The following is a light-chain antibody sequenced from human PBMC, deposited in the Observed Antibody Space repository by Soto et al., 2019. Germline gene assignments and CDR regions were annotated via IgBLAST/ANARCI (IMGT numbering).Light chain of an antibody. CDR2: STD. V-gene: IGLV1-44*01. Sequence: QPVLTQPPSVSGTPGQRVAISCSGSSSNIGSSTVHWYLQLPGSAPKLLISSTDRRPSGVPDRFSGSKSGTSASLAISGLQSDDEAEFYCAAWDDSLKGFVFGTGTKVTVL. CDR3: AAWDDSLKGFV. CDR1: SSNIGSST. J-gene: IGLJ1*01.